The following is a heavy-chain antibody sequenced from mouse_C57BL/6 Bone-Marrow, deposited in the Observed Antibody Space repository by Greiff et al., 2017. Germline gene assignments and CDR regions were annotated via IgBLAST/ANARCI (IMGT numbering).Heavy chain of an antibody. Sequence: VQLQQSGAELVRPGASVKLSCTASGFNIKDDYMHWVKQRPEQGLEWIGWIDPENGDTEYASKFQGKATIPADTSSNTAALQLSSLTSEDTAVYDCTTITTVVAPFDYWGQGTTLTVSS. V-gene: IGHV14-4*01. D-gene: IGHD1-1*01. CDR2: IDPENGDT. CDR3: TTITTVVAPFDY. CDR1: GFNIKDDY. J-gene: IGHJ2*01.